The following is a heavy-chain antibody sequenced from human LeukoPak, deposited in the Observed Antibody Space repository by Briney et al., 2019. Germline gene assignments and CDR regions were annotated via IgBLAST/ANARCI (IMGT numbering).Heavy chain of an antibody. D-gene: IGHD2-2*01. CDR3: ARPPGVVVPAAPFNY. CDR2: ISGSGGST. V-gene: IGHV3-23*01. Sequence: GGSLRLSCAASGFTFSSYAMSWVRQAPGKGLEWVSAISGSGGSTYYADSVKGRFTISRDNSQNTLYLQMNSLRVEDTAVYYCARPPGVVVPAAPFNYWGQGTLVTVSS. J-gene: IGHJ4*02. CDR1: GFTFSSYA.